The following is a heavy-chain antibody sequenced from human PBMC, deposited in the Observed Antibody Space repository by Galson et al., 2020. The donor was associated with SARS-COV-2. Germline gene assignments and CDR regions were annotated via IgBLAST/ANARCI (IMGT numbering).Heavy chain of an antibody. J-gene: IGHJ4*02. CDR2: ISGYNGDT. CDR1: GYTFSNYG. Sequence: RQDGSVKVSCKASGYTFSNYGITWVRQAPGQGPEWMGWISGYNGDTNYAQKFQARVTMTIDTSTTTAYMELRHLTSDDTAFYYCARDADTTVVSDYWGQGTLVAVSS. CDR3: ARDADTTVVSDY. D-gene: IGHD2-15*01. V-gene: IGHV1-18*01.